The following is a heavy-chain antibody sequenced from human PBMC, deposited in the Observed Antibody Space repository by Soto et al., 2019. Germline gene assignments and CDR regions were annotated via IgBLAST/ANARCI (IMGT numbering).Heavy chain of an antibody. CDR1: GFSLDENN. CDR2: ISWDGGFT. V-gene: IGHV3-43*01. J-gene: IGHJ5*02. Sequence: EGQLVESGGAVVQPGASLRLSCAASGFSLDENNMNWVRQAPGKALEWVSLISWDGGFTYSAASVRGRFTTSRENSKNSLFLERKKLGVDDTGLYYCARVGNSYSFDRWGRGTLVTVSS. CDR3: ARVGNSYSFDR. D-gene: IGHD3-10*01.